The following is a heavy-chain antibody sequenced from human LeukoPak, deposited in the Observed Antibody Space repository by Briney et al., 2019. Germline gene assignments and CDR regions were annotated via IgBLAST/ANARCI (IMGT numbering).Heavy chain of an antibody. CDR2: ISYSGGT. Sequence: SETLSLTCTVSGVSINSYYWSWIRQPPGKGLDWIGYISYSGGTNYNPSLRSRVTISVDTSENQFSLKLTSVTAADTAVYYCARDSGDWFDPWGQGTLVTVSS. D-gene: IGHD3-10*01. V-gene: IGHV4-59*01. CDR1: GVSINSYY. J-gene: IGHJ5*02. CDR3: ARDSGDWFDP.